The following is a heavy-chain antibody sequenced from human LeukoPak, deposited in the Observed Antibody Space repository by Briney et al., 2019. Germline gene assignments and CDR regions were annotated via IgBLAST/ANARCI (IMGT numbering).Heavy chain of an antibody. D-gene: IGHD3-16*02. J-gene: IGHJ4*02. CDR1: GFTFSSYW. CDR3: ARVGGDDYVWGSYRSGIDY. CDR2: INSDGTST. Sequence: GGSLRLSCAASGFTFSSYWMHWVRHAPGKGLVWVSRINSDGTSTNYADSVMGRFTISRDNAENTLYLQMNSLRAEDTAVYYCARVGGDDYVWGSYRSGIDYWGQGTLVTVSS. V-gene: IGHV3-74*01.